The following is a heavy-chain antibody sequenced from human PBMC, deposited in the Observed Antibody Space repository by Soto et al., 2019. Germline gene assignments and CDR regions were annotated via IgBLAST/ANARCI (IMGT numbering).Heavy chain of an antibody. Sequence: QVTLKESGPVLVKPTETLTLTCTVSGFSLSDSRMGVNWIRQSPGKALEWLAHIFSNDEKSYSTTLKSRLTISKDTSNSQVVLTMTNVGPLDTATHYCARTDIAAPANVLLHYWGQGTLVPVSS. D-gene: IGHD6-13*01. J-gene: IGHJ4*02. CDR2: IFSNDEK. CDR3: ARTDIAAPANVLLHY. CDR1: GFSLSDSRMG. V-gene: IGHV2-26*01.